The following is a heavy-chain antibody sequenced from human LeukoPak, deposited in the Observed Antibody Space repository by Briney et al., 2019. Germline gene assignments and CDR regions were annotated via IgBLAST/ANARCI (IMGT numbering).Heavy chain of an antibody. Sequence: TGGSLRLSCAASGFTFSSYGMHWVRQAPGKGLEWVAFIRYDGSNKYYADSVKGRFTISRDNAKNSLYLQMTSLRDEDTAVYYCAKGGEQVTWNFQNWGQGTLVTVSS. J-gene: IGHJ1*01. CDR2: IRYDGSNK. D-gene: IGHD1/OR15-1a*01. V-gene: IGHV3-30*02. CDR1: GFTFSSYG. CDR3: AKGGEQVTWNFQN.